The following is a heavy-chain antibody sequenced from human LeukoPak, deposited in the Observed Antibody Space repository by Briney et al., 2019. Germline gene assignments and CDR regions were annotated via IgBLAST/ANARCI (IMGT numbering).Heavy chain of an antibody. CDR2: IHYTGCT. J-gene: IGHJ4*02. Sequence: SQTLSLNCAVSGGSISSGGYSWSWLRQPPGKRLEWIGFIHYTGCTNYNPSLKSRITISVDTSKNMFSLKLNSVTAADTAVYYCARSSGSRYYIDYWGQGTLVTVSS. D-gene: IGHD1-26*01. CDR1: GGSISSGGYS. CDR3: ARSSGSRYYIDY. V-gene: IGHV4-61*08.